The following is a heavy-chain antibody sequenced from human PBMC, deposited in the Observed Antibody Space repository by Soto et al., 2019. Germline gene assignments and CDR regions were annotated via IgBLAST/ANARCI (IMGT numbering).Heavy chain of an antibody. Sequence: GASVKVSCKVSGYTLTELSMHWVRQAPGKGLEWMGGFDPEDGETIYAQKFQGRVTMTEDTSTDTAYMELSSLRSEDTAVYYCATAPSGSYPYDVLDIWGQGTMVTVSS. D-gene: IGHD1-26*01. CDR3: ATAPSGSYPYDVLDI. V-gene: IGHV1-24*01. CDR1: GYTLTELS. CDR2: FDPEDGET. J-gene: IGHJ3*02.